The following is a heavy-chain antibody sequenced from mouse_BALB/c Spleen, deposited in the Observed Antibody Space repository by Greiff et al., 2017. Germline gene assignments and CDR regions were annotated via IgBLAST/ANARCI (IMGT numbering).Heavy chain of an antibody. D-gene: IGHD2-13*01. Sequence: VKLVESGPGLVAPSQSLSITCTVSGFSLTSYGVHWVRQPPGKGLEWLGVIWAGGSTNYNSALMSRLSISKDNSKSQVFLKMNSLQTDDTAMYYCARDRSPRDFYAMDYWGQGTSVTVSS. J-gene: IGHJ4*01. CDR3: ARDRSPRDFYAMDY. CDR1: GFSLTSYG. V-gene: IGHV2-9*02. CDR2: IWAGGST.